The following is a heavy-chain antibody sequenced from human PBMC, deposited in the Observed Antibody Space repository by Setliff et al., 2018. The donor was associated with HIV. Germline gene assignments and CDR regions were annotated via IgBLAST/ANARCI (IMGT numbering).Heavy chain of an antibody. CDR1: GFTFNSYW. Sequence: GGSLRLSCAASGFTFNSYWMNWVRQAPGKGLEWVANIKQDGSEKYYADSVKGRLTISRDNSKNTLSLQMNSLRAEDTALYYCARIDVAVVGDDTFDVWGQGTMVTVSS. D-gene: IGHD6-19*01. J-gene: IGHJ3*01. V-gene: IGHV3-7*01. CDR3: ARIDVAVVGDDTFDV. CDR2: IKQDGSEK.